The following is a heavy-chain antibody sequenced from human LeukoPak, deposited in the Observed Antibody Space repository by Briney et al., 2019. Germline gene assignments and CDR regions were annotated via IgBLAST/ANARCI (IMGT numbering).Heavy chain of an antibody. CDR2: ICSAPDST. V-gene: IGHV3-23*01. J-gene: IGHJ4*02. Sequence: GGTLRLSCAASGFTLRSYAMSWVRQAPGKGVECVFAICSAPDSTSFPDSVNGRFTISRYNSKNTLSLQMNSLRAEDTAVYYCAKPIRGYYGTDYWGQGTLVTVSS. D-gene: IGHD3-10*01. CDR1: GFTLRSYA. CDR3: AKPIRGYYGTDY.